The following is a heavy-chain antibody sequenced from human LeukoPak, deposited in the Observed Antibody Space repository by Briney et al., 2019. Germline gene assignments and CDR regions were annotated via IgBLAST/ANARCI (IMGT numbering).Heavy chain of an antibody. CDR2: INHSGST. D-gene: IGHD3-3*01. CDR3: ARASPVLRFLEWFRGGMDV. J-gene: IGHJ6*02. V-gene: IGHV4-34*01. CDR1: GGSFSGYY. Sequence: SETLSLTCAVYGGSFSGYYWSWIRQPPGKGLEWIGEINHSGSTNYNPSLKSRVIISVDTSKNQFSLKLSSVTAADTAVYYCARASPVLRFLEWFRGGMDVWGQGTTVTVSS.